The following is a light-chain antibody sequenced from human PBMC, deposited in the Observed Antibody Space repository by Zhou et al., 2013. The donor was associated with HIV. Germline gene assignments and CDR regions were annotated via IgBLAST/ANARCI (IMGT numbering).Light chain of an antibody. CDR1: QGISSY. J-gene: IGKJ5*01. CDR3: QQCDSYSIT. Sequence: AIRITQSPSSLSASTGDRVTITCRASQGISSYLAWYQQKPGKAPKLLIYAASTLQSGVPSRFSGSGSGTDFTLTISSLQPEDFATYYCQQCDSYSITFGQGTRLDIK. V-gene: IGKV1-8*01. CDR2: AAS.